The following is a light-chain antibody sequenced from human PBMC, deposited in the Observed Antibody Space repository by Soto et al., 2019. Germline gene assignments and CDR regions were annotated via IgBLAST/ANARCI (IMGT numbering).Light chain of an antibody. J-gene: IGKJ1*01. CDR2: DAS. Sequence: DIQMTQSPSTLSASVGDRVTITCRASRSIITSLAWFQQKPGKAPKLLIYDASNLESGIPSRFSGSGSGTDFTLIISSLQPDDFATYYCQQSNSYPWTFGQGTKVEI. CDR1: RSIITS. CDR3: QQSNSYPWT. V-gene: IGKV1-5*01.